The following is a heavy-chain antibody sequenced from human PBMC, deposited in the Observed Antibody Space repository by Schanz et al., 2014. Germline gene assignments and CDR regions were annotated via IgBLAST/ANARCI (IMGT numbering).Heavy chain of an antibody. CDR3: ARDKGGYYPFDY. V-gene: IGHV3-7*01. J-gene: IGHJ4*02. CDR1: GFTFSDHH. Sequence: EVQLVESGGGLVQPGGSLRLSCAASGFTFSDHHMDWVRQAPGKGLEWVANIKQDGIEKYYVDSVKGRFTISRDNAKNSLYLQMNSLTADDTAVYYCARDKGGYYPFDYWGRGTLVTVSS. D-gene: IGHD3-3*01. CDR2: IKQDGIEK.